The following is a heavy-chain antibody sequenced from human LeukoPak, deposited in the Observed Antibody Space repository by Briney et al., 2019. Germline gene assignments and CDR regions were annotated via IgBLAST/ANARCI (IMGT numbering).Heavy chain of an antibody. CDR1: GYTFTSYD. J-gene: IGHJ4*02. Sequence: ASVKVSCKASGYTFTSYDINWVRQATGQGLEWMGWMNPNSGNTGYAQKLQGRVTMTRNTSISTAYMELSSLRSEDTAVYYCASGSGGNWGGYFDYWGQGTLVTVPS. CDR2: MNPNSGNT. D-gene: IGHD4-23*01. V-gene: IGHV1-8*01. CDR3: ASGSGGNWGGYFDY.